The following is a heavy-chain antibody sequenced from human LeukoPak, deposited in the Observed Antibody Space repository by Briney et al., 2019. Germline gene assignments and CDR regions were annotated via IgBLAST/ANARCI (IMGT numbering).Heavy chain of an antibody. Sequence: TGGSLRLSCAASGFSFSSYSMSWVRQAPGKGLEWVSAISGSGGSTYYADSVKGRFTISRDNSKNTLYLQMNSLRAEDTAVYCCAKGFTMILPGFDYWGQGTLVTVSS. CDR1: GFSFSSYS. J-gene: IGHJ4*02. CDR2: ISGSGGST. V-gene: IGHV3-23*01. CDR3: AKGFTMILPGFDY. D-gene: IGHD3-22*01.